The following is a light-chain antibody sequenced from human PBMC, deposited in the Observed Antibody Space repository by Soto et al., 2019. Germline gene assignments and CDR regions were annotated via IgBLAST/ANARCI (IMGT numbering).Light chain of an antibody. J-gene: IGLJ1*01. CDR3: ISYAGSNNRYV. CDR1: SSDVGGYNY. CDR2: EVS. V-gene: IGLV2-8*01. Sequence: QSALTQPPSASGSPGQSVTISCTGTSSDVGGYNYVSWYQQHPGKAPKLMFYEVSKRPSGVPDRFSGSKSGNTASLTVSGLQAEDEADYFCISYAGSNNRYVFGTGTKLTVL.